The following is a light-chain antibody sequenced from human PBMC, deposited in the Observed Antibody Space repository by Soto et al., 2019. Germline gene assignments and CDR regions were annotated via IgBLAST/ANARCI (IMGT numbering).Light chain of an antibody. Sequence: EIVMSHSPATLSVCPGERATLSCRASQSVSSSYLAWYQQKPGQPPRLLIYGASSRPTGIPDRFSGSGSGTDFTLTISRLEPEDCAVYYCQQYVSSYTFGQGTRLEF. CDR1: QSVSSSY. CDR2: GAS. CDR3: QQYVSSYT. V-gene: IGKV3-20*01. J-gene: IGKJ5*01.